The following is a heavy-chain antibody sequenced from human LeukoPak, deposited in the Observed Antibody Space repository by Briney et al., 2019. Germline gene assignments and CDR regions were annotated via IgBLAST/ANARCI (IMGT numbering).Heavy chain of an antibody. CDR1: GGSISSYY. CDR3: ARHGPDMAVAGTDAFDI. J-gene: IGHJ3*02. V-gene: IGHV4-59*08. CDR2: IYYSGST. Sequence: SETLSLTCTVSGGSISSYYWSWIRQPPGKGLEWIGYIYYSGSTNYNPSLKSRVTISVDTSKNQFSLKLSSVTAADTAVYYCARHGPDMAVAGTDAFDIWGQGTMVTVSS. D-gene: IGHD6-19*01.